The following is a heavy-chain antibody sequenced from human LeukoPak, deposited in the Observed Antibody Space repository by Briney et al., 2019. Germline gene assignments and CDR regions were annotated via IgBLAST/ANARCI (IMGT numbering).Heavy chain of an antibody. V-gene: IGHV4-34*01. CDR1: GGSFSGYC. Sequence: SETLSLTCAVYGGSFSGYCWSWIRQPPGKGLEWIGEINHSGSTNYNPSLKSRVTISVDTSKNQFSLKLSSVTAADTAVYYCARGDLRVFSGWIIYYYYGMDVWGQGTTVTVSS. CDR2: INHSGST. D-gene: IGHD6-19*01. CDR3: ARGDLRVFSGWIIYYYYGMDV. J-gene: IGHJ6*02.